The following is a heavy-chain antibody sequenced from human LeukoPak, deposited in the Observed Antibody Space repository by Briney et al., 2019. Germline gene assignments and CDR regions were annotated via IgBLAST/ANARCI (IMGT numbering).Heavy chain of an antibody. D-gene: IGHD3-3*01. V-gene: IGHV4-39*01. CDR2: IYSSGSA. J-gene: IGHJ4*02. CDR3: QSRYLEWLLEY. CDR1: GGSINSNKYY. Sequence: KPSETLSLTCTVSGGSINSNKYYWGWIRHPPGKGLDWIGSIYSSGSAYYNPSLKSRVTISVDTSKNQFSLRLSSVTAADTAVYYCQSRYLEWLLEYWGQGTLVTVSS.